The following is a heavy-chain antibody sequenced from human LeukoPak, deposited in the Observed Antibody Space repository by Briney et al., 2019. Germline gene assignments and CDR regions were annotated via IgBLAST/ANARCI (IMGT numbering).Heavy chain of an antibody. CDR1: GGSISSHY. D-gene: IGHD2-8*01. Sequence: PSETLSLTCTVSGGSISSHYWSWIRRPPGKGLEWIGYIYYSGSTNYNPSPKSRVTISVDTSKNQFSLKLSSVTAADTAVYYCARDLGYCTNGVCYTIWGQGTLVTVSS. J-gene: IGHJ4*02. V-gene: IGHV4-59*11. CDR3: ARDLGYCTNGVCYTI. CDR2: IYYSGST.